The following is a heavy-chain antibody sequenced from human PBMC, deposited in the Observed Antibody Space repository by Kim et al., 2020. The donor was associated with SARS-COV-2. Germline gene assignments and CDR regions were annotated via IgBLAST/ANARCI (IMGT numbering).Heavy chain of an antibody. J-gene: IGHJ5*02. V-gene: IGHV3-53*01. CDR2: IYSGGST. CDR1: GFTVSSNY. CDR3: ARDYYDSSGYWWFDP. D-gene: IGHD3-22*01. Sequence: GGSLRLSCAASGFTVSSNYMSWVRQAPGKGLEWVSVIYSGGSTYYADSVKGRFTISRDNSKNTLYLQMNSLRAEDTAVYYCARDYYDSSGYWWFDPWGQGTLVTVSS.